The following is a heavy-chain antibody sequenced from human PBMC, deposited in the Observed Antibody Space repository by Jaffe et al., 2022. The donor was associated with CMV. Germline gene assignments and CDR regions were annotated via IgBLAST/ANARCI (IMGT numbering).Heavy chain of an antibody. D-gene: IGHD3-9*01. J-gene: IGHJ2*01. CDR2: IKEDGSET. CDR1: GFTFRTFG. Sequence: EAQLVESGGGLVQPGGSLRLSCAASGFTFRTFGMSWVRQAPGKGLEWVANIKEDGSETDYVDSVRGRFTISRDNAKNSLFLQMNSLRVEDTAVYYCARRYHDFLTGSNGYFDLWGRGTLVSVSS. V-gene: IGHV3-7*03. CDR3: ARRYHDFLTGSNGYFDL.